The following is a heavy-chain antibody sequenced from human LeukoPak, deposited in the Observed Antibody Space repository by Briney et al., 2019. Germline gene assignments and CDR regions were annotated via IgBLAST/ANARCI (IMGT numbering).Heavy chain of an antibody. D-gene: IGHD2-15*01. Sequence: GGSLRLSCAASGFTFSSYSMNWVRQAPGKGLEWVSYISSSSSTIYYADSVKGRFTISRDNAKNSLYLQMNSLRAEDTAVYYCARAYPYYRILWSWYFDLWGRGTLVTVSS. CDR2: ISSSSSTI. CDR1: GFTFSSYS. J-gene: IGHJ2*01. V-gene: IGHV3-48*01. CDR3: ARAYPYYRILWSWYFDL.